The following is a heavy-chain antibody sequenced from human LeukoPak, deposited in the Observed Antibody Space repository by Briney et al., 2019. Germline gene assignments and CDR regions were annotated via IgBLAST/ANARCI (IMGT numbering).Heavy chain of an antibody. CDR3: ARLSDSSGCDY. CDR1: GFTFSSYE. D-gene: IGHD6-19*01. J-gene: IGHJ4*02. V-gene: IGHV3-21*04. Sequence: PGGSLRLSCAASGFTFSSYEMNWVRQAPGKGLEWVSSISSSSSYIYYADSVKGRFTISRDNAKNSLYLQMNSLRAEDTAVYYCARLSDSSGCDYWGQGTLVTVSS. CDR2: ISSSSSYI.